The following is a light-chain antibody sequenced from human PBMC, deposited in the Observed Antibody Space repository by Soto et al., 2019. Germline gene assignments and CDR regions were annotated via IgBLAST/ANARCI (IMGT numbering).Light chain of an antibody. J-gene: IGLJ1*01. CDR1: HSNIGNNY. CDR2: RNT. CDR3: EAWDDSLSGHV. V-gene: IGLV1-47*01. Sequence: QSVLTQPPSASGTPGQTVTISCSGSHSNIGNNYVCWYQQLPGAAPKLLIYRNTQRPSGVPDRFSGSKSGTAASLAISGLRSDDEADYFCEAWDDSLSGHVFGTGTKLTVL.